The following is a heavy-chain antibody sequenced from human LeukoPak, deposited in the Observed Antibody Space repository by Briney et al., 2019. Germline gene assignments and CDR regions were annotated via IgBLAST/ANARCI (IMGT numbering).Heavy chain of an antibody. CDR2: ISSSSSYI. J-gene: IGHJ4*02. CDR3: ARWEYYYDSSGYLDY. D-gene: IGHD3-22*01. Sequence: GSLRLSCAASGFTFSSYSMKWVRQAPGKGLEWVSSISSSSSYIYYADSVKGRFTISRDNAKNSLYLQMNSLRAEDTAVYYCARWEYYYDSSGYLDYWGQGTLVTVSS. CDR1: GFTFSSYS. V-gene: IGHV3-21*01.